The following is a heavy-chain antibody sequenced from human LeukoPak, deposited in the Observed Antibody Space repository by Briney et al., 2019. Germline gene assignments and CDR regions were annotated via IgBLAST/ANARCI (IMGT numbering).Heavy chain of an antibody. CDR1: GFTFSSYS. D-gene: IGHD1-1*01. CDR3: ALNGREVPSGAFDI. V-gene: IGHV3-23*01. Sequence: GGSLRLSCAASGFTFSSYSMSWVRQAPGKGLEWLSAISGSGGRTYYADSVKGRFTISRDNSKNTLYLQMNSLRAEDTAVYYCALNGREVPSGAFDIWGQGTMVTVSS. CDR2: ISGSGGRT. J-gene: IGHJ3*02.